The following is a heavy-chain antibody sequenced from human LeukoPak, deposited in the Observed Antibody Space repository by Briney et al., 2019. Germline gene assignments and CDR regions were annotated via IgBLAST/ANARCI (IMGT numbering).Heavy chain of an antibody. Sequence: GGSLRLSCAASGFTFNSYAMSWVRQAPGKGLEWVASISSTSTFIYSADSVKGRFTISRGTAKNSLFLQMNSLRAEDTAIYYCARDYFDSSDYPQTYYYYYMDVWGKGTTVTVSS. J-gene: IGHJ6*03. CDR1: GFTFNSYA. D-gene: IGHD3-22*01. CDR3: ARDYFDSSDYPQTYYYYYMDV. CDR2: ISSTSTFI. V-gene: IGHV3-21*01.